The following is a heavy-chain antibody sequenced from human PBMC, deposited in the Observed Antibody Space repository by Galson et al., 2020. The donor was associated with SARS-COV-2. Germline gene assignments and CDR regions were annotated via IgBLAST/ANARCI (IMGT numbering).Heavy chain of an antibody. Sequence: TGGSLRLSCAASGFTFSSYAMHWVRQAPGKGLEWVAVISYDGSNKYYADSVKGRFTISRDNSKNTLYLQMNSLRAEDTAVYYCARDDDTYYYDSSGYFDYWGQGTLVTVSS. D-gene: IGHD3-22*01. CDR2: ISYDGSNK. CDR1: GFTFSSYA. V-gene: IGHV3-30-3*01. CDR3: ARDDDTYYYDSSGYFDY. J-gene: IGHJ4*02.